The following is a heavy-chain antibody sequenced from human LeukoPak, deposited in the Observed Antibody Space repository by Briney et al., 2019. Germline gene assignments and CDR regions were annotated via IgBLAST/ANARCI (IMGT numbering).Heavy chain of an antibody. Sequence: LAGGSLRLSCAASGFTFSSFWMSWVRQAPGKGLEWVANIKQDGSEKYYVDSVKGRFTISRDNAKNSLYLQMNSLRAEDTAVYYCAKDHLPGIVVADKDYWGQGTLVTVSS. D-gene: IGHD6-19*01. CDR3: AKDHLPGIVVADKDY. CDR2: IKQDGSEK. V-gene: IGHV3-7*03. CDR1: GFTFSSFW. J-gene: IGHJ4*02.